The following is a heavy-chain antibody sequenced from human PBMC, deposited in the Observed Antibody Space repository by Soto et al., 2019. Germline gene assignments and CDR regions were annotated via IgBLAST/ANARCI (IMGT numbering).Heavy chain of an antibody. CDR1: GGSISSSSYY. CDR3: ARHNYGSGSTYFDY. D-gene: IGHD3-10*01. Sequence: PSQTLSLTCTVSGGSISSSSYYLGWIRPPPGKGLEWIGSIYYSGSTYYYPSLKSRVTISVDTFKNQFSLKLSSVTAADTAVYYCARHNYGSGSTYFDYWGQGTLVTVSS. V-gene: IGHV4-39*01. CDR2: IYYSGST. J-gene: IGHJ4*02.